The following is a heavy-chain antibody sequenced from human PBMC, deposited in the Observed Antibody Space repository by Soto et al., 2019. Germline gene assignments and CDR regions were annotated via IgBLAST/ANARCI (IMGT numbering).Heavy chain of an antibody. Sequence: SGNVSCRSAGGSFSSCAIIWVRQAPGQGLEWMGGIIPIFGTANYAQKCQGRVTITADESTSTAYMELSSLRSEDTAVYYCARGDAFDIWGQGTMVTVSS. V-gene: IGHV1-69*13. J-gene: IGHJ3*02. CDR3: ARGDAFDI. CDR1: GGSFSSCA. CDR2: IIPIFGTA.